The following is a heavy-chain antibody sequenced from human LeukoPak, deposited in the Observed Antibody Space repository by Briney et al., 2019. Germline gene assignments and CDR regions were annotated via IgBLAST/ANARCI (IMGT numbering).Heavy chain of an antibody. CDR2: IWSDGSYK. D-gene: IGHD5-24*01. CDR1: GFTISSYG. Sequence: PGRSLRLSCAASGFTISSYGFHWVRQAPGKGLEWVAVIWSDGSYKYYADSVKGRFTISRDDSKNTLYLQMNSLRAEDTAVYYCARDFSLQLFDYWGQGTLVTVFS. V-gene: IGHV3-33*01. CDR3: ARDFSLQLFDY. J-gene: IGHJ4*02.